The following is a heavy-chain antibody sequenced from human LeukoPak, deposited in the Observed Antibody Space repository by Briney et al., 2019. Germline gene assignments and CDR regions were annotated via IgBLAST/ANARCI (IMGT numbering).Heavy chain of an antibody. J-gene: IGHJ4*02. Sequence: ASVKVSCKASGYTFTGYYMHWVRQAPGQGVEWMGCINPNSGGTKYAQKFQGRVTMTRDTSISTAYMELSRLRSDDTAVYYCARYRVDYGDYGFDYWGQGTLVTVSS. D-gene: IGHD4-17*01. CDR3: ARYRVDYGDYGFDY. CDR2: INPNSGGT. CDR1: GYTFTGYY. V-gene: IGHV1-2*02.